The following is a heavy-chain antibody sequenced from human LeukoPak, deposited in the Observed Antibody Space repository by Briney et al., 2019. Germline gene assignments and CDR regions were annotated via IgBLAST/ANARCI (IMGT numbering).Heavy chain of an antibody. V-gene: IGHV4-30-4*08. D-gene: IGHD1-26*01. J-gene: IGHJ4*02. CDR2: IYYSGST. CDR3: AREVGANFDY. CDR1: GGSISSGDYY. Sequence: SETLSLTCTVSGGSISSGDYYWGWIRRPPGKGLEWIGYIYYSGSTYYNPSLKSRVTISVDTSKNQFSLKLSSVTAADTAVYYCAREVGANFDYWGQGTLVTVSS.